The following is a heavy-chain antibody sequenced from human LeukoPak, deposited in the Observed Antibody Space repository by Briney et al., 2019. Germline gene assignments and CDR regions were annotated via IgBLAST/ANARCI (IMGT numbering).Heavy chain of an antibody. CDR3: ASQPLAGSRMVWFDP. J-gene: IGHJ5*02. D-gene: IGHD6-19*01. CDR1: GGSISSSYSY. CDR2: IYYSGST. V-gene: IGHV4-39*07. Sequence: SETLSLTCTVSGGSISSSYSYWGWIRQPPGKGLEWIGNIYYSGSTYYSPSLTSRVTVSVDTSENQFSLKLTSVSAADTAVYYCASQPLAGSRMVWFDPWGQGTLVTVSS.